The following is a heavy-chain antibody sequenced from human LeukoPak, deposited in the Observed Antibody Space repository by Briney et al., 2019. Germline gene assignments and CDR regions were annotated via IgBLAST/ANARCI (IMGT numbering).Heavy chain of an antibody. CDR1: GYSISSGYY. CDR3: ARQDYYSDTSGYKPWTFDY. CDR2: IYHSGST. V-gene: IGHV4-38-2*01. D-gene: IGHD3-22*01. Sequence: SETLSLTCAVSGYSISSGYYWGWIRQPPGKGLEWIGSIYHSGSTYYNPSLKSRVTISVHTSKNQFSLKLSSVTAADTAVYYCARQDYYSDTSGYKPWTFDYWGQGTLVTVSS. J-gene: IGHJ4*02.